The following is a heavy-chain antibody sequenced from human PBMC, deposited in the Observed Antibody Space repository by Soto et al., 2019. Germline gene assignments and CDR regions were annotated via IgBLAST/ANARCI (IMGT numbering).Heavy chain of an antibody. J-gene: IGHJ4*02. D-gene: IGHD3-10*01. CDR1: GFTFSSNW. V-gene: IGHV3-74*01. Sequence: EVQLVESGGGLVQPGGSLRLSCAASGFTFSSNWMHWVRQAPGKGLVWVSRINNDGSSTSYADSVKGRLTISRDNAKNTLYLQVNSLRDEDTAVYYCASGGVAGSGTCYNDYWGRGTLVTVSS. CDR2: INNDGSST. CDR3: ASGGVAGSGTCYNDY.